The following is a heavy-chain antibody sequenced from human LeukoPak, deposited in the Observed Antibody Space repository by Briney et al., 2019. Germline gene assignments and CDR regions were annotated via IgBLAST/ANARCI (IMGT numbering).Heavy chain of an antibody. V-gene: IGHV3-74*01. J-gene: IGHJ4*02. D-gene: IGHD3-16*01. CDR3: ASQLGGNVY. CDR1: GFTFSDNW. Sequence: PGGSLRLSCAASGFTFSDNWMHWVRQAPGKGLVWVSVISSDGRSTIYADSVKGRFTISRDNAKNTLYLQMDSLRAEDMAVYFCASQLGGNVYWGQGTLVTVSS. CDR2: ISSDGRST.